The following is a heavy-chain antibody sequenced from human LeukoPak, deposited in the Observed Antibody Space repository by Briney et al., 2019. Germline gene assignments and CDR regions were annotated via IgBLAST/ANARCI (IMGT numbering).Heavy chain of an antibody. Sequence: ASVKVSCKASGYTFTGYYMHWVRQAPGQGLEWMGWINPNSGGTNYAQKFQGRVTMTRDTSTSTAYMELSRLRSDDTAVYYCAREGGSYFVGGGYWGQGTLVTVSS. CDR1: GYTFTGYY. CDR3: AREGGSYFVGGGY. D-gene: IGHD1-26*01. CDR2: INPNSGGT. V-gene: IGHV1-2*02. J-gene: IGHJ4*02.